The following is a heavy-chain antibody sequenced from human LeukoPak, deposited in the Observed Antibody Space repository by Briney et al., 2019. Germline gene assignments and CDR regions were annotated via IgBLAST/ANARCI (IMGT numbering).Heavy chain of an antibody. CDR3: ARGGSVSHGYYYDSSGYYYFDY. CDR1: GYTFTGYY. CDR2: INPNSGGT. D-gene: IGHD3-22*01. Sequence: ASVKVSCKASGYTFTGYYMHWVRQAPGQGFEWMGWINPNSGGTNYAQKFQGRVTMTRDTSISTVYMELSRLRSDDTAVYYCARGGSVSHGYYYDSSGYYYFDYWGQGTLVTVSS. V-gene: IGHV1-2*02. J-gene: IGHJ4*02.